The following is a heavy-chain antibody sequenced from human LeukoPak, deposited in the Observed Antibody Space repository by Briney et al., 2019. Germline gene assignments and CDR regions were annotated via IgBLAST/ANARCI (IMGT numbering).Heavy chain of an antibody. V-gene: IGHV3-30-3*01. CDR2: ISYDGSNK. J-gene: IGHJ4*02. Sequence: PGGSLRLSCAASGFTFSSYAMHWVRQAPGKGLEWVAVISYDGSNKYYADSVKGRFTISRDNSKNTLYLQMNSLRAEDTAVYYCARDGVEMATILAPCYFDYWGQGTLVTVSS. D-gene: IGHD5-24*01. CDR1: GFTFSSYA. CDR3: ARDGVEMATILAPCYFDY.